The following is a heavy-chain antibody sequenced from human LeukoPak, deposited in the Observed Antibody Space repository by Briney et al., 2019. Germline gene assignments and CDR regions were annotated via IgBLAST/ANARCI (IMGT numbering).Heavy chain of an antibody. Sequence: SQTLSLTCTVSGGSISSGDYYWSWIRQPPGKGLEWTGYIYYRGSTYYNPSLKSRVTISVDTSKNQFSLKLSSVTSGDTAVYYCARSSIVVLIGAFDIWGQGTMVTVSS. D-gene: IGHD2-21*01. V-gene: IGHV4-30-4*08. CDR2: IYYRGST. CDR1: GGSISSGDYY. J-gene: IGHJ3*02. CDR3: ARSSIVVLIGAFDI.